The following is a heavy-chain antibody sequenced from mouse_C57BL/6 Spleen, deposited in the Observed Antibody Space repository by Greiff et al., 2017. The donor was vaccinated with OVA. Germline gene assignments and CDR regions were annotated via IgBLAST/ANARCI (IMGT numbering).Heavy chain of an antibody. V-gene: IGHV5-9*01. CDR2: ISGGGGNT. D-gene: IGHD1-1*01. CDR3: ARNYYGSSYYFDY. CDR1: GFTFSSYT. Sequence: EVQWVESGGGLVKPGGSLKFSCAASGFTFSSYTMSWVRQTPEKRLEWVATISGGGGNTYYPDSVKGRFTISRDSAKNTLYLQMSSLRSEDTALYYCARNYYGSSYYFDYWGQGTTLTVSS. J-gene: IGHJ2*01.